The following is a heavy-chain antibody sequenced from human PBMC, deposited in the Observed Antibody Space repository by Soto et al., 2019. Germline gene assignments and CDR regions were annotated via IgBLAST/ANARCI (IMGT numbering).Heavy chain of an antibody. J-gene: IGHJ6*02. V-gene: IGHV4-30-4*01. CDR1: GGSISSDDYY. CDR3: ARMGVDGMDV. CDR2: IYYSGST. D-gene: IGHD3-16*01. Sequence: QVQLQESGPGLVKPSQTLSLTCTVSGGSISSDDYYWSWIRQPPGKGLEWIGYIYYSGSTYYNPSHKSRVTISVDTSKNQYSLKLSSVTAADTAVYYCARMGVDGMDVWGQGTTVTVSS.